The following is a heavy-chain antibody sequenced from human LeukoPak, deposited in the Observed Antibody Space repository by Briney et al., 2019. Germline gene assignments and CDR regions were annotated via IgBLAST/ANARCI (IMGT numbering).Heavy chain of an antibody. Sequence: GGSLRLSCAASGFTFSSYAMSWVRQAPGKGLEWVSAISGSGGSTYYADSVKGRFTISRDNFKNTLYLQMNSLRAEDTAVYYCAKDPRDGYYYYGMDVWGQGTTVTVSS. V-gene: IGHV3-23*01. J-gene: IGHJ6*02. CDR1: GFTFSSYA. CDR2: ISGSGGST. CDR3: AKDPRDGYYYYGMDV.